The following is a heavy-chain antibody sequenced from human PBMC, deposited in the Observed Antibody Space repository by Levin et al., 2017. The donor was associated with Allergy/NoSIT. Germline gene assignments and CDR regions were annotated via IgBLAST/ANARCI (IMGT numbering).Heavy chain of an antibody. J-gene: IGHJ4*02. V-gene: IGHV1-69*06. Sequence: ASVKVSCKASGDSFANSAISWVRQAPGQGLEWLGGFIIMFGSPNYAQKFKGRVTFSADRSTSTAYMDLKSLTSEDTAVYYCARKPTDSTNSWYDGHFDSWGQGSLVIVSS. D-gene: IGHD6-13*01. CDR1: GDSFANSA. CDR3: ARKPTDSTNSWYDGHFDS. CDR2: FIIMFGSP.